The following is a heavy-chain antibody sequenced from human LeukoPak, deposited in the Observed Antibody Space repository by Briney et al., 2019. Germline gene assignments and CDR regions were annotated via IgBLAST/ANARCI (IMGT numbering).Heavy chain of an antibody. V-gene: IGHV3-23*01. CDR1: GFTFYEYA. D-gene: IGHD3-9*01. Sequence: GGSLRLSCAASGFTFYEYAMNWVRQSPDKGLEWVSVIKGSGDTTYYADSVKGRFTISRDNSKNTVSLQMNSLRAEVAAIYCCTKGLRYYAVMVDAFDMWGQGTTVAVSS. CDR2: IKGSGDTT. CDR3: TKGLRYYAVMVDAFDM. J-gene: IGHJ3*02.